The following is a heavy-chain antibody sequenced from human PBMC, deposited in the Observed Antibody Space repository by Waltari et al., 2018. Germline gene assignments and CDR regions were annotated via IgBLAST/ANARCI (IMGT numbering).Heavy chain of an antibody. CDR2: IYTSGST. Sequence: QVQLQESGPGLVKPSETLSLTCTVSGGPISSYYWSWIRQPAGKGLEWIGRIYTSGSTNYNPSLKSRVTISVDKSKNQFSLKLSSVTAADTAVYYCARDPDYYGSGSSDYFDYWGQGTLVTVSS. V-gene: IGHV4-4*07. CDR1: GGPISSYY. D-gene: IGHD3-10*01. CDR3: ARDPDYYGSGSSDYFDY. J-gene: IGHJ4*02.